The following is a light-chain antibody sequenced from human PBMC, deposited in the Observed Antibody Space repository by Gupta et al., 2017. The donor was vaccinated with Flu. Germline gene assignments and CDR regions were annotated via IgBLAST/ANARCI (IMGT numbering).Light chain of an antibody. V-gene: IGLV2-23*01. CDR3: CSYAGSSTDV. J-gene: IGLJ1*01. CDR1: SSNAGGYNL. Sequence: QSALTQPASVSGSLGQSSTISCTGTSSNAGGYNLVSWYQQYPGKAPKLMIYQDSKRPSGVSNRFSGSKSGNTASLTISGLQAEDEADYYCCSYAGSSTDVFGTGTKVTVL. CDR2: QDS.